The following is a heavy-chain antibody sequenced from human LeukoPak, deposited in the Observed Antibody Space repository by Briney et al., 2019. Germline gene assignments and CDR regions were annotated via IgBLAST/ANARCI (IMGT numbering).Heavy chain of an antibody. CDR2: VSSDETTK. CDR3: ARERGRGRDSPWFDY. V-gene: IGHV3-30*14. J-gene: IGHJ4*02. Sequence: PGGSLRLSCAASGFTFTNYAIHWVRQAPGKGLEWLAVVSSDETTKFYADSVKGRFTISRDNSKNTLDLQMTGLRAEDTDVYYCARERGRGRDSPWFDYWGQGTLVTVSS. D-gene: IGHD1-26*01. CDR1: GFTFTNYA.